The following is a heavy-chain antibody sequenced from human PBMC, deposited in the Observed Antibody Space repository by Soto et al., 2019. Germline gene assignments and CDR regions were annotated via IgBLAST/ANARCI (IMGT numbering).Heavy chain of an antibody. J-gene: IGHJ5*02. D-gene: IGHD3-16*02. Sequence: ASVKVSCKASGYTFTSYYMHWVRQAPGQGLEWMGIINPSGGSTSYAQKFQGRVTMTRDTSTSTVYMELSSLRSEDTAVYYCAREWYDYVWGSYRKGSWFDPWGQGTLVTVSS. CDR1: GYTFTSYY. CDR2: INPSGGST. V-gene: IGHV1-46*01. CDR3: AREWYDYVWGSYRKGSWFDP.